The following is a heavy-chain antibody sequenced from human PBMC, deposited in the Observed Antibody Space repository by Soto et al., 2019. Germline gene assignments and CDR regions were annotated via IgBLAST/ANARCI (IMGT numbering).Heavy chain of an antibody. CDR1: GFTFSSYA. V-gene: IGHV3-30-3*01. Sequence: GGSLRLSCAASGFTFSSYAMHWVRQAPGKGLEWVAVISYDGSNKYYADSVKGRFTISRDNSKNTLYLQMNSLRVEDTAVYYCASMTTVFYRFDYWGQGTLVPVSS. D-gene: IGHD4-4*01. CDR3: ASMTTVFYRFDY. J-gene: IGHJ4*02. CDR2: ISYDGSNK.